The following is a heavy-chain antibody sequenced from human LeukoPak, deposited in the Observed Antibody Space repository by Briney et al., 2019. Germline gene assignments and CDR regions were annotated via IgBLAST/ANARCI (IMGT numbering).Heavy chain of an antibody. CDR2: IIPIFGTA. D-gene: IGHD3-3*01. V-gene: IGHV1-69*13. CDR1: GGTFSSQA. CDR3: ARQPSTIFGVVGYFDY. J-gene: IGHJ4*02. Sequence: SVKVSCKASGGTFSSQAISWVRQAPGQGLEWMGGIIPIFGTANYAQKFQGRVTITADESTSTAYMELSSLRSKDTAVYYCARQPSTIFGVVGYFDYWGRGTLVTVSS.